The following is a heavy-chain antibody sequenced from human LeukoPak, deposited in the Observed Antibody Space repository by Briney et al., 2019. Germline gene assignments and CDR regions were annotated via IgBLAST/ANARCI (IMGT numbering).Heavy chain of an antibody. D-gene: IGHD6-13*01. V-gene: IGHV1-18*01. CDR1: GYTFTYHG. J-gene: IGHJ4*02. Sequence: ASVKVSCKASGYTFTYHGFSWVRQAPGQGLERMGWISSYNGNTNYLEKFQGRLTMTTDTSTSTTYMELRSLTSDDTAVYYCARDRASAGTGGAYWGQGSLVTVSS. CDR3: ARDRASAGTGGAY. CDR2: ISSYNGNT.